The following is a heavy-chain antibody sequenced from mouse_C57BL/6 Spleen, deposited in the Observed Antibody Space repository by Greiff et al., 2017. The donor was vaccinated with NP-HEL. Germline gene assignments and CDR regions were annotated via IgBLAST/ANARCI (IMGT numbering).Heavy chain of an antibody. CDR1: GYTFTDYY. CDR3: ARRGVYDYDWYFDV. D-gene: IGHD2-4*01. Sequence: VQLQQSGPELVKPGASVKISCKASGYTFTDYYMNWVKQSHGKSLEWIGDINPNNGGTSYNQKFKGKATLTVDKSSSTAYMELRSLTSEDSAVYYCARRGVYDYDWYFDVWGTGTTVTVSS. CDR2: INPNNGGT. V-gene: IGHV1-26*01. J-gene: IGHJ1*03.